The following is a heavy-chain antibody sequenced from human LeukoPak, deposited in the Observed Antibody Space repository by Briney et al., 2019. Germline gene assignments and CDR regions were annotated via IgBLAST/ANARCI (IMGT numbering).Heavy chain of an antibody. CDR1: GFTFSSYS. CDR2: ISSSSSYI. J-gene: IGHJ6*03. D-gene: IGHD3-16*01. CDR3: ARSPQLGPPYYYMDV. V-gene: IGHV3-21*01. Sequence: PGRSLRLSCAASGFTFSSYSMNWVRQAPGKGLEWVSSISSSSSYIYYADSVKGRFTISRDNAKNSLYLQMNSLRAEDTAVYYCARSPQLGPPYYYMDVWGKGTTVTVSS.